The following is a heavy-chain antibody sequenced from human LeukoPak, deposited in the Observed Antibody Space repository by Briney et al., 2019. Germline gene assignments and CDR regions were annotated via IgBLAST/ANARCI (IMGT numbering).Heavy chain of an antibody. CDR2: IIPIFGTA. CDR3: ATGYCSSTSCYELLLYYFDY. V-gene: IGHV1-69*05. CDR1: GGTFSSYA. Sequence: ASVRVSCTASGGTFSSYAISWVRQAPGQGLEWMGGIIPIFGTANYAQKFQGRVTITTDESTSTAYMELSSLRSEDTAVYYCATGYCSSTSCYELLLYYFDYWGQGTLVTVSS. J-gene: IGHJ4*02. D-gene: IGHD2-2*01.